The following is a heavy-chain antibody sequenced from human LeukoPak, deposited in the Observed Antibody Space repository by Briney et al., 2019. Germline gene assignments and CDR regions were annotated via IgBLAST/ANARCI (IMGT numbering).Heavy chain of an antibody. Sequence: GGSLRLSCAASGFTFSSYGMSWVRQAPGKGLEWVSAISGSGGSTYYADSVKGRFTISRDNAKNSLYLQMNSLRVEDTAVYYCAASSDDCGGDCYRAFDIWGQGTMVTVSS. CDR2: ISGSGGST. V-gene: IGHV3-23*01. D-gene: IGHD2-21*02. CDR3: AASSDDCGGDCYRAFDI. J-gene: IGHJ3*02. CDR1: GFTFSSYG.